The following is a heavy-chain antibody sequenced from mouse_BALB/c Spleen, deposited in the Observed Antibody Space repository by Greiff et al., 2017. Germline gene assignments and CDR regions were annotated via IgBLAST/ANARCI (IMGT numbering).Heavy chain of an antibody. CDR2: ISSGSSTI. CDR3: ERDYGLYFDV. J-gene: IGHJ1*01. D-gene: IGHD1-1*01. Sequence: EVQLVESGGGLVQPGGSRKLSCAASGFTFSSFGMHWVRQAPEKGLEWVAYISSGSSTIYYADTVKGRFTISRDNPKTTLFLQMTSLRSEDTAMYDYERDYGLYFDVWGAGTTVTVSS. V-gene: IGHV5-17*02. CDR1: GFTFSSFG.